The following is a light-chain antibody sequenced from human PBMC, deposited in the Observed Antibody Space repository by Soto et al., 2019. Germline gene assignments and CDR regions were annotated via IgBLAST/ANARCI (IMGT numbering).Light chain of an antibody. J-gene: IGLJ2*01. CDR1: SSDVGAYNY. CDR3: SSYAGSNAVV. V-gene: IGLV2-8*01. Sequence: QSALTQPPSASGSPGQSVTISCTGTSSDVGAYNYVSWYQQHPGKAPKLMVYEVSKRPSGVSDRFSGSKSGNTASLTVSGLQAEYEADYYCSSYAGSNAVVFGGGTKLTVL. CDR2: EVS.